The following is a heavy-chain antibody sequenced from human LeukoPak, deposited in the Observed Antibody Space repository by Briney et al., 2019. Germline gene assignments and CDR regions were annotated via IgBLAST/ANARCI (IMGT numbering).Heavy chain of an antibody. D-gene: IGHD3-10*01. CDR3: AAGTYYSLTTVY. Sequence: ASVKVSCKISGYTLSELSMHWVRQAPGKGLVWMGGFEPESAEIIHAQKFQGRVTMTEDTSTDTAYLELSSLKSEDTAVYYCAAGTYYSLTTVYWGQGTLVTVSS. CDR1: GYTLSELS. J-gene: IGHJ4*02. CDR2: FEPESAEI. V-gene: IGHV1-24*01.